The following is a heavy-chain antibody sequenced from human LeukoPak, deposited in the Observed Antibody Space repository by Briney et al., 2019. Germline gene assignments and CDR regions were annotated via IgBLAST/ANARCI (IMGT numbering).Heavy chain of an antibody. CDR3: ARDRSGSSGWD. D-gene: IGHD6-19*01. CDR1: GFTFSSYA. J-gene: IGHJ4*02. V-gene: IGHV3-23*01. Sequence: GGSLRLSCAASGFTFSSYAMSWVRQAPGKGLEWVSAISGSGGSTYYADSVKGRFTISRDNSKNTLYLQMNSLRAEDTAVYYCARDRSGSSGWDWGQGTLVTVSS. CDR2: ISGSGGST.